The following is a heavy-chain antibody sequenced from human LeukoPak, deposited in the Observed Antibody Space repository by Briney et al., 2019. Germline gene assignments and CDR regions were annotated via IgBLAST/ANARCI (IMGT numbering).Heavy chain of an antibody. CDR2: ISAYNGDT. D-gene: IGHD2-15*01. CDR1: GYTFTSYG. CDR3: AREVVVRDWFDP. J-gene: IGHJ5*02. V-gene: IGHV1-18*01. Sequence: GASVKVSCKASGYTFTSYGINWVRQAPGQGLEWMGWISAYNGDTNYAQKLQDRVTMTTDTSTSTAYMELRSLRSDDTAVYYCAREVVVRDWFDPWGQGTLVTVSS.